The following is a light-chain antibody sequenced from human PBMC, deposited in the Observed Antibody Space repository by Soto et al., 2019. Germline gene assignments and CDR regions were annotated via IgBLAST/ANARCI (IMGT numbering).Light chain of an antibody. J-gene: IGKJ1*01. V-gene: IGKV3-15*01. CDR3: QQYNKWPPGT. CDR1: QSVSTN. CDR2: GAS. Sequence: EILMTQSPATLSVSPGERATLSCRASQSVSTNLAWYQQTPGQAPRLLIYGASTRASGIPARFSGSGSGTEFTLTISSLQSEELAVYYCQQYNKWPPGTFGQGTKVEIK.